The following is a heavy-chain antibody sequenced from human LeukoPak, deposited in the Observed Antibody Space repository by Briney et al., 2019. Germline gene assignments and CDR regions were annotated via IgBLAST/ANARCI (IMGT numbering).Heavy chain of an antibody. J-gene: IGHJ4*02. D-gene: IGHD2-15*01. CDR2: ISGYNGNA. Sequence: ASVKVSCKASGYTFSSYGISWVRQAPGQGLEWMGWISGYNGNANYAQKLQGRVTMTTDTSTSTAYMELRSLRSDDTAVYYCARENLPKIRGYCTGGSCALDFWGQGTLVTVSS. V-gene: IGHV1-18*01. CDR1: GYTFSSYG. CDR3: ARENLPKIRGYCTGGSCALDF.